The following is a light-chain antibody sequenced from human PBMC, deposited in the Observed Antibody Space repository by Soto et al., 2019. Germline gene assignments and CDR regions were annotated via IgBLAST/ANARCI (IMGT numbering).Light chain of an antibody. CDR1: QNIDIY. CDR3: QQPSNTPQT. J-gene: IGKJ4*01. CDR2: DAS. Sequence: DIQMTQSPSSLSASVGDRVTITCRASQNIDIYLHWYQQKPGTAPKLLIYDASSLQSGVPSRFSGSGSGTDFTLTIRSLQPEDFATYYCQQPSNTPQTFGGGTKVEIK. V-gene: IGKV1-39*01.